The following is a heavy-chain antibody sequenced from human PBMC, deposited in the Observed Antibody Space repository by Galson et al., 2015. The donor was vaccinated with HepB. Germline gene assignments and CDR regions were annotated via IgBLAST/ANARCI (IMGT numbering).Heavy chain of an antibody. CDR3: AGSSSGRSRHNWFDP. CDR2: ISYDGSNK. Sequence: SLRLSCAASGFTFSSYAMHWVRQAPGKGLEWVAVISYDGSNKYYADSVKGRFTISRDNSKNTLYLQMNSLRAEDTAVYYCAGSSSGRSRHNWFDPWGQGTLVTVSS. V-gene: IGHV3-30-3*01. J-gene: IGHJ5*02. D-gene: IGHD3-10*01. CDR1: GFTFSSYA.